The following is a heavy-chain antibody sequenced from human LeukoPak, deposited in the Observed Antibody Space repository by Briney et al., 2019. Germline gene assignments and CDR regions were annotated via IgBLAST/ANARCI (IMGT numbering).Heavy chain of an antibody. CDR1: GYTFTSYG. CDR2: ISAYNGNT. CDR3: ARGRVREGYGRGLAY. J-gene: IGHJ4*02. Sequence: ASVKVSCKASGYTFTSYGISWVRQAPGQGLEWMGWISAYNGNTNYAQKLQGRVTMTTDTSTSTAYMELRSLRSDDTAVYYCARGRVREGYGRGLAYWGQGTLVTVSS. D-gene: IGHD5-24*01. V-gene: IGHV1-18*01.